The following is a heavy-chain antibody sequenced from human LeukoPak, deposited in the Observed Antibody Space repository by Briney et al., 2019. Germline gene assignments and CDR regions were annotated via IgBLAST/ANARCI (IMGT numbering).Heavy chain of an antibody. CDR3: ARGRVSSSTWYSTYYYYFYMDV. J-gene: IGHJ6*03. CDR2: VDHTGST. Sequence: SETLSLSCIVSGGSISTTTYYWAWVRQPPGKGLEWIGYVDHTGSTNFNPSLNGRVSISRDTSKNLFSLRLRSVTAADTAVYFCARGRVSSSTWYSTYYYYFYMDVWGKGTTVTVSS. CDR1: GGSISTTTYY. V-gene: IGHV4-61*03. D-gene: IGHD4-11*01.